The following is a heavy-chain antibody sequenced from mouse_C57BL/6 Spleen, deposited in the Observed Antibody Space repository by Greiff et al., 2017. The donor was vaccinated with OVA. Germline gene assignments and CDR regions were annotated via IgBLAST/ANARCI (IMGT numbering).Heavy chain of an antibody. D-gene: IGHD2-4*01. V-gene: IGHV5-4*01. CDR3: ARRGDYDGDWFAY. CDR1: GFTFSSYA. CDR2: ISDGGSYT. J-gene: IGHJ3*01. Sequence: EVQLQESGGGLVKPGGSLKLSCAASGFTFSSYAMSWVRQTPEKRLEWVATISDGGSYTYYPDNVKGRFTISRDNAKNNLYLQMSHLKSEDTAMYYCARRGDYDGDWFAYWGQGTLVTVSA.